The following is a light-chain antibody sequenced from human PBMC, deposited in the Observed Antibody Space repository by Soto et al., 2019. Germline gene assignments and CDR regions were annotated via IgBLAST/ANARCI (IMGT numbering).Light chain of an antibody. Sequence: GDRVTITCRASQSISSRLAWYQQRPGQAPKLLIYDASRLESGVPSRFSGTGSGTEFTLTISSLQPDDFATYYCQRYNSYPITFGQGTRLEFK. CDR2: DAS. V-gene: IGKV1-5*01. J-gene: IGKJ5*01. CDR1: QSISSR. CDR3: QRYNSYPIT.